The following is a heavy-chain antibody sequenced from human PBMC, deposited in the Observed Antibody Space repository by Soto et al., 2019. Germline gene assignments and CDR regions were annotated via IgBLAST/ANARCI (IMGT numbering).Heavy chain of an antibody. Sequence: ASVKVSCKVSGYTLTELSMHWVRQAPGKGLEGMGGLDPEDGETIYAQKFQGRVTMTEDTSTDTAYMELSSLRSEDTAVYYCATVRPSTMIVVAHPFDYWGQGTLVTVSS. CDR1: GYTLTELS. D-gene: IGHD3-22*01. V-gene: IGHV1-24*01. CDR3: ATVRPSTMIVVAHPFDY. CDR2: LDPEDGET. J-gene: IGHJ4*02.